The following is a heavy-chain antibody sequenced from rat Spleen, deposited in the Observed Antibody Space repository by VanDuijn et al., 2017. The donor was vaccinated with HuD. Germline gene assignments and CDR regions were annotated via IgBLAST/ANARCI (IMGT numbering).Heavy chain of an antibody. D-gene: IGHD4-3*01. CDR2: ISSDGFNT. J-gene: IGHJ2*01. Sequence: EVQLVESGGGLVQPGRSLKLSCVASGFTFNNYWMTWIRQAPGKGLEWVASISSDGFNTYYPDSVKGRFTISRDNAENTVYLQMNTLRSEDTATYYCAVSGYGYWGEGVMVTVSS. CDR1: GFTFNNYW. CDR3: AVSGYGY. V-gene: IGHV5-31*01.